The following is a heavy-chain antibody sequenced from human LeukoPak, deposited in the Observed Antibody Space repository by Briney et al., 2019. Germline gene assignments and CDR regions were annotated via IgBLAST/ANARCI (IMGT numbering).Heavy chain of an antibody. V-gene: IGHV3-23*01. Sequence: GGSLRLSCAASGFTFSSYAMSWVRQAPGKGLEWVSSISGSGGNTFYADSVKGRFTISRDNSKNTLYLQMNSLRAEDTAVYYCAKSPATVVTPGPFDYWGQGTLVTVSS. CDR2: ISGSGGNT. CDR1: GFTFSSYA. J-gene: IGHJ4*02. CDR3: AKSPATVVTPGPFDY. D-gene: IGHD4-23*01.